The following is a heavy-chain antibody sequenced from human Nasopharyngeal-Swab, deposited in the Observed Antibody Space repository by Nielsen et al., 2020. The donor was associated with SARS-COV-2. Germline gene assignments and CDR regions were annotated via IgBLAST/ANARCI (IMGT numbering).Heavy chain of an antibody. V-gene: IGHV3-7*05. D-gene: IGHD5-24*01. J-gene: IGHJ6*03. Sequence: AGSLTLSCAASGFTFSSYWMSWVRHAPGKGLEWVANIKQDGSEKYYVDSLKGRFTISRDNAKNSLYLKMNSLRAEDTAVYYCARDKGDGYNSDYYYMDVWGKGTTVTVSS. CDR1: GFTFSSYW. CDR3: ARDKGDGYNSDYYYMDV. CDR2: IKQDGSEK.